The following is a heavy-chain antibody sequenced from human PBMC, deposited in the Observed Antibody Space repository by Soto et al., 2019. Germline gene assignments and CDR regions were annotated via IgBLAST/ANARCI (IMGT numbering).Heavy chain of an antibody. J-gene: IGHJ6*02. CDR3: ARYLYTAIELYYYYGMDV. V-gene: IGHV1-8*01. CDR1: GYTFTSYD. CDR2: MKPNSGNT. D-gene: IGHD5-18*01. Sequence: GASVKVSCKASGYTFTSYDINWVRQATGQGLEWMGWMKPNSGNTGYAQKFQGRDTMTRNTSISTAYMELSSLRSEDTAVFYFARYLYTAIELYYYYGMDVWGQGTTVTVSS.